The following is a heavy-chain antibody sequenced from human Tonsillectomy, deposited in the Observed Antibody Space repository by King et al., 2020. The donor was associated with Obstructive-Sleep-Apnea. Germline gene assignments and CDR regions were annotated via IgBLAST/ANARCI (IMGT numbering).Heavy chain of an antibody. Sequence: QLVQSGGGLVQPGESLRLSCAASGFTFSSYAMTWVRQAPGKGLEWVSGLSGSGATTYYADSVKGRFTLARDNSKNTLYLQMNSLRAEDTAVYYCAKDRTLYGSGSYSYFDSWGQGILVTVSS. CDR3: AKDRTLYGSGSYSYFDS. V-gene: IGHV3-23*04. CDR2: LSGSGATT. D-gene: IGHD3-10*01. J-gene: IGHJ4*02. CDR1: GFTFSSYA.